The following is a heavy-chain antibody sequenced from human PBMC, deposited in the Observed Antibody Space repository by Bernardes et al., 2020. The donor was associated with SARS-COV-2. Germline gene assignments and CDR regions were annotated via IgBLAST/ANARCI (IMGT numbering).Heavy chain of an antibody. J-gene: IGHJ4*02. D-gene: IGHD3-3*01. CDR1: GFTFRTYG. Sequence: GGSLRLSCAASGFTFRTYGMHWVRQAPGKGLEWVAVIWYDGSNKYYADSVKGRFTISRDNSKNTLYLQMNSLRAEDTAVYYCTRDARYDSWSGYWPWGQGTLVTVAS. CDR3: TRDARYDSWSGYWP. V-gene: IGHV3-33*01. CDR2: IWYDGSNK.